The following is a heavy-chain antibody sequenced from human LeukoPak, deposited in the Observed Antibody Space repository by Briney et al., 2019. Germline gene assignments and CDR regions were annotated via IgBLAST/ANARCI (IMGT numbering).Heavy chain of an antibody. J-gene: IGHJ4*02. D-gene: IGHD3-9*01. CDR1: GFTFSSYA. Sequence: GGSLRLSCAASGFTFSSYAMSWVRQAPGKGLEWVSAISGSGGSTYYADSVKGRFTISRDNSKNTLYLQMNSLRAEDTALYYCAKGGHDILTGYSYYFDYWGQGTLVTVSS. CDR2: ISGSGGST. V-gene: IGHV3-23*01. CDR3: AKGGHDILTGYSYYFDY.